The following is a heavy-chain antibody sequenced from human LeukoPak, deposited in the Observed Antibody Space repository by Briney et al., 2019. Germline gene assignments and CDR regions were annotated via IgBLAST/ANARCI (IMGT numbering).Heavy chain of an antibody. CDR1: GYTFIAYY. CDR3: AAGRGSSYVNFDY. D-gene: IGHD1-26*01. V-gene: IGHV1-2*06. J-gene: IGHJ4*02. Sequence: AASVKVSCKASGYTFIAYYMHWVRQAPGQGLEWMGRINPNSGVTNFAQKFQGRVTMTRDTSISTGYMELSSLRSDDTAVYYCAAGRGSSYVNFDYWGQGTLVTVSS. CDR2: INPNSGVT.